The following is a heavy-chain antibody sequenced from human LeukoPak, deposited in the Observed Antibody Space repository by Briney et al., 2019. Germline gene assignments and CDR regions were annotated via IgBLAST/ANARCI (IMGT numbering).Heavy chain of an antibody. D-gene: IGHD6-19*01. Sequence: PSETLSLTCTVSGGSISSGSYYWSWIRQPAGKGLEWIGRIYTSGSTNYNPSLKSRVTISVDTSKNQFSLKLSSVTAADTAVYHCARDLDYSSGWYYFDYWGQGTLVTVSS. J-gene: IGHJ4*02. V-gene: IGHV4-61*02. CDR1: GGSISSGSYY. CDR3: ARDLDYSSGWYYFDY. CDR2: IYTSGST.